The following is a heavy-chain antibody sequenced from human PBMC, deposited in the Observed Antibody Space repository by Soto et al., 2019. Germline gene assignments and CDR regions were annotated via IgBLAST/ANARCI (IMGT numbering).Heavy chain of an antibody. V-gene: IGHV1-46*01. D-gene: IGHD3-3*01. Sequence: ASVKVSCKASGYNFTSYYMHWVRQAPGQGLEWMGIIDPSGGSTSYAQKFQGRVSMTGDTSTSTVYMVLSSLRAEDLAVFYCFIYFSGGPTYYGFGGVYSPVDYRALGTLVTVSS. CDR1: GYNFTSYY. CDR2: IDPSGGST. CDR3: FIYFSGGPTYYGFGGVYSPVDY. J-gene: IGHJ4*02.